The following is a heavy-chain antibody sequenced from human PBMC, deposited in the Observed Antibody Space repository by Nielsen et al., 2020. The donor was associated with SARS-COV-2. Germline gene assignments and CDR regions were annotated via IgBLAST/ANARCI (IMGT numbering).Heavy chain of an antibody. J-gene: IGHJ6*02. Sequence: GESLKISCAASGFTFSSYAMHWVRQAPGKGLEWVAVISYDGSNKYYADSVKGRFTISRDNSKNTLYLQMNSLRAEDTAVYYCARDNTRRFLEWSPPSYYYGMDVWGQGTTVTVSS. CDR1: GFTFSSYA. CDR3: ARDNTRRFLEWSPPSYYYGMDV. D-gene: IGHD3-3*01. CDR2: ISYDGSNK. V-gene: IGHV3-30-3*01.